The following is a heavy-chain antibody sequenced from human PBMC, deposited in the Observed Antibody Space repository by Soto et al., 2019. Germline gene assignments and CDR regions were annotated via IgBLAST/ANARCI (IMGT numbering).Heavy chain of an antibody. Sequence: PGGSLRLSCAASGFTFSTYWMHWVRQAPEKGLEWVSVIYSGGSTHYADSVKGRFTISRDNSKNTLYLQMNSLRAEDTAVYYCAKDRAEPDYGDYLRPRYMDVWGKGTTVTVSS. J-gene: IGHJ6*03. D-gene: IGHD4-17*01. CDR3: AKDRAEPDYGDYLRPRYMDV. CDR1: GFTFSTYW. CDR2: IYSGGST. V-gene: IGHV3-53*01.